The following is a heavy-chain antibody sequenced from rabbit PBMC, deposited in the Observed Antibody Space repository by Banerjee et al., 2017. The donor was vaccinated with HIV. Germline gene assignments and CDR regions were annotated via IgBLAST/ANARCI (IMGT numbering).Heavy chain of an antibody. J-gene: IGHJ4*01. Sequence: QEQLVESGGGLVQPEGSLTLTCKASGFDFSSYSIGWVRQAPGKGLEWIGIIYGGKGSTDYASWVNGRFTISSDNAQHTVDLQMTSLTAADTATYFCVRAGVYAGSSSYTGFDFNLWGPGTLVTVS. D-gene: IGHD8-1*01. CDR1: GFDFSSYS. V-gene: IGHV1S47*01. CDR2: IYGGKGST. CDR3: VRAGVYAGSSSYTGFDFNL.